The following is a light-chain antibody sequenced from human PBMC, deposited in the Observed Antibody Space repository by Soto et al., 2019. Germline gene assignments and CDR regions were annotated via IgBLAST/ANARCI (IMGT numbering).Light chain of an antibody. Sequence: DMQMTQSPSTLSASVGDRVTITCRASQSINRRLAWYQQKPGKAPKLLIYKASTLKSGVPSRFSGSGSGTEFTLTISSLQPDDFATYYCQHYNSYSEAFGQGTKVDIK. V-gene: IGKV1-5*03. CDR2: KAS. CDR1: QSINRR. CDR3: QHYNSYSEA. J-gene: IGKJ1*01.